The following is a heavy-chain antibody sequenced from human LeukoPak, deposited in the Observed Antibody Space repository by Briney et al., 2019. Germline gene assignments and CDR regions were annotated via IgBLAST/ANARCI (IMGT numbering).Heavy chain of an antibody. CDR2: INWNGGST. Sequence: GGSLRLSCAASGFTFDDYGMSWVRQAPGKGLEWVSGINWNGGSTGYADSVKGRFTISRDNAKNSLYLQMNSLRAEDTALYYCAKRVRYGSGNYHFDHWGQGTLVTVSS. V-gene: IGHV3-20*04. J-gene: IGHJ4*02. CDR1: GFTFDDYG. D-gene: IGHD3-10*01. CDR3: AKRVRYGSGNYHFDH.